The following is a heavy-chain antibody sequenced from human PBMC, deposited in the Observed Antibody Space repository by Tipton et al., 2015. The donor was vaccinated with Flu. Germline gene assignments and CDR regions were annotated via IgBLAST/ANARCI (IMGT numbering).Heavy chain of an antibody. J-gene: IGHJ6*02. CDR3: ARKHGGYDHNRATYFSYAVDV. D-gene: IGHD5-12*01. Sequence: GSLRLSCSVSGGTIKSYYWTWIRLAPGKGLEWIWSMSYSGNTNYNPSLTSRVSISPETSRNEFSLRLSSVTAADAATYFCARKHGGYDHNRATYFSYAVDVWGQGTTITVSS. V-gene: IGHV4-59*01. CDR1: GGTIKSYY. CDR2: MSYSGNT.